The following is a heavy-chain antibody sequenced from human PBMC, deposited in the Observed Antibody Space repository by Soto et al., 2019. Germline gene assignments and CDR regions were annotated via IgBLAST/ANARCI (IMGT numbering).Heavy chain of an antibody. D-gene: IGHD5-18*01. J-gene: IGHJ5*02. CDR2: IYYSGST. CDR1: GGSISSGDYY. V-gene: IGHV4-30-4*01. CDR3: ARQDTAMVTWFDP. Sequence: SETLSLTCTVSGGSISSGDYYWSWIRQPPGKGLEWIGYIYYSGSTYYNPSLKSRVTISVDTSKNQFSLKLSSVTAADTAVYYCARQDTAMVTWFDPWGQGTLVTVSS.